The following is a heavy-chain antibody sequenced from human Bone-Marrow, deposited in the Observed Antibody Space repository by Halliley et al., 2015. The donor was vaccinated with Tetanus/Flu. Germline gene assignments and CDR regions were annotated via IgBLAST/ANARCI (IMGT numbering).Heavy chain of an antibody. Sequence: SLRLSCAASGVTFSDYAMSWVRQAPGKGLEWVSTISGSGGMTFYADSMKGRFTISRDNFKNTLNLQMKNLRDDDTAIYYCASTPPSRSSWIPYYFDSWGQGTLVTVSS. J-gene: IGHJ4*02. CDR1: GVTFSDYA. D-gene: IGHD6-13*01. V-gene: IGHV3-23*01. CDR2: ISGSGGMT. CDR3: ASTPPSRSSWIPYYFDS.